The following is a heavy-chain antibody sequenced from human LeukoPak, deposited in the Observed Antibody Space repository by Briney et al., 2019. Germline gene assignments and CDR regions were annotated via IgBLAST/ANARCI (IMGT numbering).Heavy chain of an antibody. CDR1: GFVFRNYF. V-gene: IGHV3-7*01. J-gene: IGHJ4*02. CDR2: IKNVGSEI. D-gene: IGHD3-3*01. Sequence: PGGSLRLSCAASGFVFRNYFMSWVRQAPGKGLEWVASIKNVGSEIYYVDSVRGRYTIPRDNTKNSLYLQMSSLRAEDTAVYYCATDRGWRTSGYYLYYFEYWGQGTLVTFSS. CDR3: ATDRGWRTSGYYLYYFEY.